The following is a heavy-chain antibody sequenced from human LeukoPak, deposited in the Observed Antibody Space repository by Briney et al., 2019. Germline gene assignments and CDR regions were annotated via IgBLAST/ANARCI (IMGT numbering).Heavy chain of an antibody. Sequence: ASVKVSCKVSAYTLTELSMHWVRQAPGKGLEGMGGFDPEDGETVYAQKLQGRITMTEDTSTDTAYMELSSLRSEDTAVYYCATGLTMFRDRPVKGPGHWGQGSLVTVSS. CDR1: AYTLTELS. CDR2: FDPEDGET. J-gene: IGHJ4*02. V-gene: IGHV1-24*01. CDR3: ATGLTMFRDRPVKGPGH. D-gene: IGHD3-10*01.